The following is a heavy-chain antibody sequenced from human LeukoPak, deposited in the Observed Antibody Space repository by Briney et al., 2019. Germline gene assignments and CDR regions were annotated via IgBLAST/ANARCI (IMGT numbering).Heavy chain of an antibody. D-gene: IGHD3-10*01. Sequence: ASVKVSCKASGYTFTGYYMHWVRQAPGQGLEWMGWINPNSGGTNYAQKFQGRVTMTRDTSISPAYTELRRLRSDDTAVYYCARARIIMVRGVITTGFQHWGQGTLVTVSS. CDR3: ARARIIMVRGVITTGFQH. CDR2: INPNSGGT. J-gene: IGHJ1*01. CDR1: GYTFTGYY. V-gene: IGHV1-2*02.